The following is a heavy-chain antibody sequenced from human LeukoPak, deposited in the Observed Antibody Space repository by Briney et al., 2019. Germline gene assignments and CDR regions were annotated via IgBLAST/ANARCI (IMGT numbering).Heavy chain of an antibody. CDR3: ARESVATGDFDY. D-gene: IGHD6-13*01. CDR1: GFTFSGYT. V-gene: IGHV3-30-3*01. J-gene: IGHJ4*02. Sequence: PGGSPRLSCAASGFTFSGYTMRWVRQAPGKGLEWVALISYDGNNKYYADSVKGRFTISRDTSKNTLYLQMNSLRAEDTAIYYCARESVATGDFDYWGQGTLVTVSS. CDR2: ISYDGNNK.